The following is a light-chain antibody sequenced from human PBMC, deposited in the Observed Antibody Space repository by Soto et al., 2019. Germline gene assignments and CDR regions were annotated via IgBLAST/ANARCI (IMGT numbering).Light chain of an antibody. CDR2: DAY. V-gene: IGKV1-5*01. CDR1: QSIRSW. CDR3: QQYESYSPLT. J-gene: IGKJ4*01. Sequence: DIQLTQSLFSLSASVGERVTLTCLASQSIRSWLAWYQQKPGKAPKLLIYDAYSLESGVPSRFSGRRSGTEFTLTIAGLQPEDFATYYCQQYESYSPLTFGGGTKVDI.